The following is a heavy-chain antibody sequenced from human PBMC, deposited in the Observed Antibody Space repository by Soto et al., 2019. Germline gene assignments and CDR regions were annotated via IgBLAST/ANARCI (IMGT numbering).Heavy chain of an antibody. CDR2: ISRNGGST. D-gene: IGHD3-22*01. Sequence: GSLRLSCAASGFTFSSYAMHWVRQAPGKGLEYVSTISRNGGSTYYANSVKGRFTISRDNSKNTLYLQMGSLRAEDTAVYYCARERDYYSSGFGAFDIWGQGTVVTVSS. V-gene: IGHV3-64*01. CDR1: GFTFSSYA. CDR3: ARERDYYSSGFGAFDI. J-gene: IGHJ3*02.